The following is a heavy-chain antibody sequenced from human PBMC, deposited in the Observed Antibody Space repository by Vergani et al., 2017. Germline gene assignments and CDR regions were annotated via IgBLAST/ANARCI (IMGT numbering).Heavy chain of an antibody. D-gene: IGHD6-19*01. CDR3: ASDTHSGQRADR. CDR1: GDSITYGAFY. V-gene: IGHV4-39*01. CDR2: IYYSENK. J-gene: IGHJ5*02. Sequence: QLQLQESGPGLVKPSETLSLTCTVSGDSITYGAFYWGWIRQSPGKGLEWIGGIYYSENKFYNPALESRVTLSIDTTTNQFSLKLKSVTAADTSVYYCASDTHSGQRADRGGQGILVTV.